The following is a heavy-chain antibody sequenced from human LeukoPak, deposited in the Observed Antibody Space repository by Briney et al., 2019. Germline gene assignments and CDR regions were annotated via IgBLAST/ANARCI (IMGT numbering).Heavy chain of an antibody. CDR2: IYYCGST. D-gene: IGHD6-19*01. V-gene: IGHV4-59*01. CDR3: ARVETYSSGWQGYYYYYGMDV. CDR1: GGSISSYY. J-gene: IGHJ6*02. Sequence: SETLSITCTVSGGSISSYYLSWIRQPPGKGLEWIGYIYYCGSTNYNPSLKSRVTISVDTSKNQFSLKLSSVTAADTAVYYCARVETYSSGWQGYYYYYGMDVWGQGTTVTVSS.